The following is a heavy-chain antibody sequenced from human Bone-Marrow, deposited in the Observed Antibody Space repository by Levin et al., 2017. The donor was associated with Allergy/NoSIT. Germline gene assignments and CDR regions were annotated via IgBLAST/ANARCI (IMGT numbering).Heavy chain of an antibody. CDR3: ARNRIIVSGGNDYYYGMDV. CDR1: GGSVSSGTYY. J-gene: IGHJ6*02. D-gene: IGHD5/OR15-5a*01. V-gene: IGHV4-61*01. CDR2: INYRGVT. Sequence: PSQTLSLTCSVSGGSVSSGTYYWSWIRRPPGKGLEWIGYINYRGVTKYNPSLKSRVTISVDTSKNEFSLKVTSVTAADTAVYYCARNRIIVSGGNDYYYGMDVWGQGTTVTVSS.